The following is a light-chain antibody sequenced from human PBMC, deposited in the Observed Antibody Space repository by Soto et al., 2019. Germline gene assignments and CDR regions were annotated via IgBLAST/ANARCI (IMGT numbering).Light chain of an antibody. Sequence: EIVMTPSPATLSVAPVERATLSFSASQGIGSTLACYQQKPGQTPRLLIYGASTRATGVPARFSGSGSGTEFTLTISSLQSEDFAVYYCQKYNNWPRKCGQGNTGDI. J-gene: IGKJ1*01. V-gene: IGKV3-15*01. CDR3: QKYNNWPRK. CDR2: GAS. CDR1: QGIGST.